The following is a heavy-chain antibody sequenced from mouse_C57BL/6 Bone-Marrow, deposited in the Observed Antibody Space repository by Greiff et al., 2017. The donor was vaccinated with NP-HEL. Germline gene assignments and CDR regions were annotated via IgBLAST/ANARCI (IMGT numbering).Heavy chain of an antibody. CDR3: ARGDHYYGSSYWFAY. Sequence: EVKLMESGGGLVQPGGSLKLSCAASGIDFSRYWMSWVRRAPGKGLEWIGEINPDSSTINYAPSLKDKFIISRDNAKNTLYLQMSKVRSEDTALYYCARGDHYYGSSYWFAYWGQGTLVTVSA. V-gene: IGHV4-1*01. J-gene: IGHJ3*01. D-gene: IGHD1-1*01. CDR1: GIDFSRYW. CDR2: INPDSSTI.